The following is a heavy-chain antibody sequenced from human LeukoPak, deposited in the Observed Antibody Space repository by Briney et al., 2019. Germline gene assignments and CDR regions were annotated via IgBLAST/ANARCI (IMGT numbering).Heavy chain of an antibody. V-gene: IGHV1-8*01. D-gene: IGHD6-25*01. CDR1: GYIFDRYD. CDR3: VRARYSSAWFDS. CDR2: MNPKTGNT. Sequence: ASVKVSRKASGYIFDRYDINWIRQATGKGLEWMGWMNPKTGNTGFAQTFQGRVNMTSDTPMTTAYMELSNLKSEDTAVYYCVRARYSSAWFDSWGHGALVIVSS. J-gene: IGHJ5*01.